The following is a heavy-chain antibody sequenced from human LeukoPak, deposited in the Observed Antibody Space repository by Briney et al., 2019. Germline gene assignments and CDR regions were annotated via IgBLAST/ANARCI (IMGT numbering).Heavy chain of an antibody. CDR1: GYTFTGYY. D-gene: IGHD2-15*01. CDR3: ARGGVGGIVVVVAAHFDY. Sequence: ASVKVSCKASGYTFTGYYMHWVRQAPGQGLEWMGWINPNSGGTNYAQKFQGRVTMTRDTSISTAYMELSRLRSDDTVVYYCARGGVGGIVVVVAAHFDYWGQGTLVTVSS. J-gene: IGHJ4*02. CDR2: INPNSGGT. V-gene: IGHV1-2*02.